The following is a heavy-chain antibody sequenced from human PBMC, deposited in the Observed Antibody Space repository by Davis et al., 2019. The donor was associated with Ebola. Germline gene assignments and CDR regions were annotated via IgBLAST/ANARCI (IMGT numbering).Heavy chain of an antibody. V-gene: IGHV3-48*02. D-gene: IGHD4-23*01. Sequence: PGGSLRLSCAASGFTFSSYWMSWVRQAPGKGLEWVSYISSSSSTIYYADSVKGRFTISRDNAKNSLYLQMNSLRDEDTAVYYCARHTGSTVVTRVVWYFDLWGRGTLVTVSS. J-gene: IGHJ2*01. CDR1: GFTFSSYW. CDR3: ARHTGSTVVTRVVWYFDL. CDR2: ISSSSSTI.